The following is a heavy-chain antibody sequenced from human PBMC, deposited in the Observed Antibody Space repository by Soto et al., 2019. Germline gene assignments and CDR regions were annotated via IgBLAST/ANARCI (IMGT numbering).Heavy chain of an antibody. CDR1: GGTFSSYA. D-gene: IGHD6-19*01. V-gene: IGHV1-69*13. J-gene: IGHJ6*04. Sequence: SVKVSCKASGGTFSSYAISWVRQAPGQGLEWMGGIIPIFGTANYAQKFQGRVTITADESTSTAYMELSSLVAEGTAVQYWSSRYRSGGVPPDYYGRAVWAKGTTVPVSS. CDR3: SSRYRSGGVPPDYYGRAV. CDR2: IIPIFGTA.